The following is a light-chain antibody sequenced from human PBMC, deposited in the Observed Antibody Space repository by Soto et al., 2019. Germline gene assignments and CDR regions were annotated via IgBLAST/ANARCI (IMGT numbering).Light chain of an antibody. Sequence: DIQMTQSPSTLSASVGDRVTITCRDSQSISSWLAWYQQKPGKAPKLLIYKASSLESGVPSRFSGSGSGTEFTLTFSSLQPDDFATYYSQQYNSYWTFGQGTKVEIK. CDR3: QQYNSYWT. CDR2: KAS. V-gene: IGKV1-5*03. J-gene: IGKJ1*01. CDR1: QSISSW.